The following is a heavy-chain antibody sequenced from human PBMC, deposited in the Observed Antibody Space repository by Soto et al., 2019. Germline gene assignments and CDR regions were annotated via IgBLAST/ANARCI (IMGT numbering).Heavy chain of an antibody. J-gene: IGHJ4*02. CDR3: TRAILPTSGAFDY. D-gene: IGHD1-26*01. V-gene: IGHV3-66*01. CDR2: IYSGGST. Sequence: GGALRLSCAASGFTVRSNYMSWVRQAPGKGLEWASVIYSGGSTYYADSVKGRFTISRDNSRNTLFLQMNSLRAEDTAVYYCTRAILPTSGAFDYWGQGALVNVSS. CDR1: GFTVRSNY.